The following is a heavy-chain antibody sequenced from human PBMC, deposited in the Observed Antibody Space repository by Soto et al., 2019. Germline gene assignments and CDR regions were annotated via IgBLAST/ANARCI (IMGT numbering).Heavy chain of an antibody. V-gene: IGHV3-33*01. Sequence: QVQLVESGGGVVQPGRSLRVSCAASGFTFSSYGMHWVRQAPGKGLEWVAVIWYDGSNKYYADSVKGRFTISRDSSKNTLYLQMNSLRAEDTAIYYCARDEVPAASHQLYYYGMDVWGQGTTVTVSS. CDR2: IWYDGSNK. D-gene: IGHD2-2*01. CDR3: ARDEVPAASHQLYYYGMDV. CDR1: GFTFSSYG. J-gene: IGHJ6*02.